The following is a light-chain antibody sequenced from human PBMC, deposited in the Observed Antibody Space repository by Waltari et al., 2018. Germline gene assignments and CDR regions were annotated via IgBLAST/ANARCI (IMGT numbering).Light chain of an antibody. J-gene: IGLJ2*01. CDR1: SSDVGSYNL. Sequence: QSALTQPASVSGSPGQSITISCTGTSSDVGSYNLVSWYQQHPGKAPKLMIYDVSKWPSGVANRCSGSKSGNTASLTISGLQAEDEADYYCCSYAGSSTLLFGGGTKVTVL. CDR2: DVS. V-gene: IGLV2-23*01. CDR3: CSYAGSSTLL.